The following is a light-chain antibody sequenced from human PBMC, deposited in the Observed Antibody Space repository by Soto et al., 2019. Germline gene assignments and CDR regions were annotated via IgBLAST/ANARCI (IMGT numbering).Light chain of an antibody. CDR2: AAS. J-gene: IGKJ1*01. V-gene: IGKV1-39*01. CDR3: EQSYSTPPWT. CDR1: QSIVTY. Sequence: DIQMTQSPSSLSASVGDRVTITCRASQSIVTYLNWYLQKPGKAPKLLIYAASNLQSGVPSRFSGSGSGTDFTLTICSLQPEDVATDFCEQSYSTPPWTFGQGTKVEIK.